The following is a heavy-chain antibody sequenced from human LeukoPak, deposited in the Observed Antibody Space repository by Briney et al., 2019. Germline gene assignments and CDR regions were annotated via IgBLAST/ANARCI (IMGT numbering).Heavy chain of an antibody. V-gene: IGHV3-21*01. CDR3: AREIERGYAPAAVY. Sequence: PGGSLRLSCAASGFTVSSNYMSWVRQAPGKGLEWVSSIGSSTNYIYYADSVKGRFTVSRDNAKNSLYLQMNSLRAEDTAVHYCAREIERGYAPAAVYWGQGTLVTVSS. J-gene: IGHJ4*02. CDR1: GFTVSSNY. D-gene: IGHD5-12*01. CDR2: IGSSTNYI.